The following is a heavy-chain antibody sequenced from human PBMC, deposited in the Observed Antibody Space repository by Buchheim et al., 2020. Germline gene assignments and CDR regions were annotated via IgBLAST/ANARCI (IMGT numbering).Heavy chain of an antibody. CDR2: INPSGGST. D-gene: IGHD3-3*01. CDR1: GYTFTSYY. J-gene: IGHJ6*02. V-gene: IGHV1-46*03. Sequence: QVQLVQSGAEVKKPGASVKVSCNASGYTFTSYYMHWMRQAPGQGLEWMGIINPSGGSTSYAQKFQGRVTMTRDTSTSTVYMELSSLRSEDTAVYYCATPYYDFWSGYPGDYYYGMDVWGQGTT. CDR3: ATPYYDFWSGYPGDYYYGMDV.